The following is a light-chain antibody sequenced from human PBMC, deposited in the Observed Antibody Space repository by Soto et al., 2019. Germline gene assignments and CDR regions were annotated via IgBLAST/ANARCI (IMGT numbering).Light chain of an antibody. J-gene: IGKJ1*01. Sequence: EIVMTQSPATLSVSPGERATLSCRASQNVGWSLAWYQQKLGQAPRLLISAASTRATGVPARFSGSGSGTEFTLTISTLQSEDFAVYYCQQYTNWWTFGQGTKVDIK. CDR1: QNVGWS. CDR2: AAS. V-gene: IGKV3-15*01. CDR3: QQYTNWWT.